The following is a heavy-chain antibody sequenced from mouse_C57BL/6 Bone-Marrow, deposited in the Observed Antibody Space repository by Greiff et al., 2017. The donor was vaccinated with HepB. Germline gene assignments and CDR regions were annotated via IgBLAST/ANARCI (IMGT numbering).Heavy chain of an antibody. CDR2: INPSNGGT. CDR1: GYTFTSYW. Sequence: QVQLQQPGTELVKPGASVKLSCKASGYTFTSYWMHWVKQRPGQGLEWIGNINPSNGGTNYNEKFKSKATLTVDKSSSTAYMQLSSLTSEDSAVYYCARSGRLLRGIYAMDYWGQGTSVTVSS. CDR3: ARSGRLLRGIYAMDY. V-gene: IGHV1-53*01. J-gene: IGHJ4*01. D-gene: IGHD1-1*01.